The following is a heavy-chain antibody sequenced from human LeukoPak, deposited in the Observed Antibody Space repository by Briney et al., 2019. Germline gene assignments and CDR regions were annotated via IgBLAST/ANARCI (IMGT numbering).Heavy chain of an antibody. J-gene: IGHJ4*02. CDR2: INPNSGDT. D-gene: IGHD6-25*01. V-gene: IGHV1-2*02. CDR1: GYTFTGYY. CDR3: ARDISSGVPIDY. Sequence: ASVKVSCKASGYTFTGYYMHWVRPAPGQGLEGMGWINPNSGDTKNAQKLQGRVTMTRDTSISTAYMELNRLKSDDTAVFYCARDISSGVPIDYWGQGTLVTVSS.